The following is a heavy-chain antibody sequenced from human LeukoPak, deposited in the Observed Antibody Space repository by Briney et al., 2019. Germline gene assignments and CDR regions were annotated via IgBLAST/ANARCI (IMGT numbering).Heavy chain of an antibody. Sequence: GGSLRLSCAASGFTFSSYSMNWVRQAPRKWLEWVSSISISSSYIYSADSVKGRFTISRDNAKNSLYLQMNSLRAEDTAVYYCARELYYDILTGYFPYGMDVWGQGTTVTVSS. CDR3: ARELYYDILTGYFPYGMDV. V-gene: IGHV3-21*01. CDR2: ISISSSYI. CDR1: GFTFSSYS. D-gene: IGHD3-9*01. J-gene: IGHJ6*02.